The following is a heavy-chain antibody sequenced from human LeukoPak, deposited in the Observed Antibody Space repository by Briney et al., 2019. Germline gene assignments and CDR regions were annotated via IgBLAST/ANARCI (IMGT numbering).Heavy chain of an antibody. CDR2: IYYSGST. CDR1: GGSVSSGSYY. CDR3: ARVDESDAFDI. Sequence: SENLSLTCTVSGGSVSSGSYYWSWIRQPPGKGLEWIGYIYYSGSTNYNPSLKSRVTISVDTSKNQFSLKLSSVTAADTAVYYCARVDESDAFDIWGQGTMVTVSS. D-gene: IGHD3/OR15-3a*01. V-gene: IGHV4-61*01. J-gene: IGHJ3*02.